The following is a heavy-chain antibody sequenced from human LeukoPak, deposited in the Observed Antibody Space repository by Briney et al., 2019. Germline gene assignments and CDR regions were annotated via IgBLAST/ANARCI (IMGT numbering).Heavy chain of an antibody. CDR3: ATGGYYYGSGTYYGMDV. CDR2: FDPEDGET. Sequence: GASVKVSCKVSGYPLTELSMHWVRQAPGKGLEWMGGFDPEDGETIYAQKFQGRVTMTEDTSTDTAYMELSSLRSEDTAVYYCATGGYYYGSGTYYGMDVWGQGTTVTVSS. D-gene: IGHD3-10*01. CDR1: GYPLTELS. V-gene: IGHV1-24*01. J-gene: IGHJ6*02.